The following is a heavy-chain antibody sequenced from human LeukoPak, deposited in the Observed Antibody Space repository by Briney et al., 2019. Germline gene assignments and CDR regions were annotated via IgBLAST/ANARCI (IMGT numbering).Heavy chain of an antibody. CDR2: INHSGST. D-gene: IGHD3-10*01. J-gene: IGHJ6*03. V-gene: IGHV4-34*01. CDR3: ARGRGTYYYGSGKHYMDV. CDR1: GGSFSGYY. Sequence: PSETLSLTCAVCGGSFSGYYWSWIRQPPGKGLEWIGEINHSGSTNYNPSLKSRVTISVDTSKNQFSLKLSSVTAADTAVYYCARGRGTYYYGSGKHYMDVWGKGTTVTISS.